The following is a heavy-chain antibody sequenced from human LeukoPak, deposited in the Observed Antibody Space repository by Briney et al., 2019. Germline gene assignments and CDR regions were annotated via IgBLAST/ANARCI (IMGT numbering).Heavy chain of an antibody. Sequence: GGSLRLSCAASGFTFSNYWMHWVRQVPGKGLEWVSYISSSGNTIYYADSVKGRFTISRDNAKNSLYLQMNSLRAEDTAVYYCARGIAARGWFDPWGQGTLVTVSS. CDR1: GFTFSNYW. CDR2: ISSSGNTI. J-gene: IGHJ5*02. D-gene: IGHD2-15*01. CDR3: ARGIAARGWFDP. V-gene: IGHV3-48*03.